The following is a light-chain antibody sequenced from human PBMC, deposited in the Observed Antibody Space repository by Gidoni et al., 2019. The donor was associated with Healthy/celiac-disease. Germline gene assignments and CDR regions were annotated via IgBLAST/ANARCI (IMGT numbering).Light chain of an antibody. CDR1: QGISSY. V-gene: IGKV1-27*01. CDR3: QQHNSAPPFT. J-gene: IGKJ3*01. CDR2: AAA. Sequence: DIQMTQSPSSLSASVEDRVTITCRASQGISSYLAWYQQQPGKVPKRLSYAAATLQTGVPSRCSGSGSCTDFSRTISSLQPADVATYYCQQHNSAPPFTFGPGTKVDIK.